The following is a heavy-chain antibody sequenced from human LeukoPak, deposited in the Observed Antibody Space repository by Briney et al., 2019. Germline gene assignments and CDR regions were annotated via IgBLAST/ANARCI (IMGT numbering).Heavy chain of an antibody. CDR3: ARNSMWFGEVYFDY. J-gene: IGHJ4*02. Sequence: SQTLSLTCTVSGGSISSGGYYWSWIRQHPGKGLEGIGYIYYSGSPYYNPSLKSRVTISVDTSKNQFSLKLSSVTAADTAVYYCARNSMWFGEVYFDYWGQGTLVTVSS. CDR1: GGSISSGGYY. D-gene: IGHD3-10*01. CDR2: IYYSGSP. V-gene: IGHV4-31*03.